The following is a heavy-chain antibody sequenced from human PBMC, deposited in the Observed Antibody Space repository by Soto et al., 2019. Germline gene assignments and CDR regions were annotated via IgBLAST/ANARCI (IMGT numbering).Heavy chain of an antibody. CDR3: ARGRYNWNY. D-gene: IGHD1-20*01. CDR1: GGSISSQY. CDR2: FYYSGSYGST. V-gene: IGHV4-59*11. J-gene: IGHJ4*02. Sequence: SETLSLTCNVSGGSISSQYWSWIRQPPGKGLEWIGYFYYSGSYGSTNYNPSLKSRVTISLDTSKKMVSLKLTSVTTADTAVYYCARGRYNWNYWGQGTLVTVSS.